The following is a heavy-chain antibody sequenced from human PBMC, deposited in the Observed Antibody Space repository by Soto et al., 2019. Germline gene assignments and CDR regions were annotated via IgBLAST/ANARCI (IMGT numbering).Heavy chain of an antibody. CDR1: GGSISSGGYS. CDR3: ARAVLCGGSCYYFDY. D-gene: IGHD2-15*01. J-gene: IGHJ4*02. CDR2: IYHSGST. V-gene: IGHV4-30-2*01. Sequence: SETLSLTCAVSGGSISSGGYSWSWIRQPPGKGLEWIGYIYHSGSTYYNPSLKSRVTISVDRSKNQFSLKLSSVTAADTVVYYCARAVLCGGSCYYFDYWGQGTLVTVSS.